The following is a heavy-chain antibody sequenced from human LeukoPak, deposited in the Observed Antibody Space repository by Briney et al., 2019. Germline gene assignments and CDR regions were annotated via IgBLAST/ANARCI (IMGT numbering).Heavy chain of an antibody. Sequence: SETLSLTCTVSGYSISSGYYWGWIRQPPGKGLEWIGSIYHSGSTYYNPSLKSRVTISVDTSKNQFSLKLSSVTAADTAIYYCARYRAFDIWGRGTLVTVSS. CDR3: ARYRAFDI. V-gene: IGHV4-38-2*02. CDR1: GYSISSGYY. CDR2: IYHSGST. J-gene: IGHJ3*02.